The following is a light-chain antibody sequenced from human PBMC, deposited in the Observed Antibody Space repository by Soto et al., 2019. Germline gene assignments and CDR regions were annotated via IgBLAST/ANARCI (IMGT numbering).Light chain of an antibody. CDR2: WAS. J-gene: IGKJ2*01. CDR3: QQYYTTPQT. CDR1: QSVLYSSNNKNY. V-gene: IGKV4-1*01. Sequence: DIVMTQSPDSLAVSLGERATINCKSSQSVLYSSNNKNYLAWYQQKPGQPPKLLIYWASTRESGVPDRFSGGGSGTDFTLTISSLQAEDMAVYYCQQYYTTPQTFGQGTKLEIK.